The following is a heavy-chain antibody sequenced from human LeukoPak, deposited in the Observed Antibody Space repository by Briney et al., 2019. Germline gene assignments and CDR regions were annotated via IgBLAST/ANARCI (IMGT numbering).Heavy chain of an antibody. D-gene: IGHD3-22*01. CDR3: ARHSSGYSFDY. Sequence: GESLKISCKTSGHNFSDYWIAWVRQMPGKGLEWMGIIYPADSNSKYSPSFQGQVTISADKSISTAYLQWSSLKASDTAMYYCARHSSGYSFDYWGQGTLVTVSS. V-gene: IGHV5-51*01. J-gene: IGHJ4*02. CDR1: GHNFSDYW. CDR2: IYPADSNS.